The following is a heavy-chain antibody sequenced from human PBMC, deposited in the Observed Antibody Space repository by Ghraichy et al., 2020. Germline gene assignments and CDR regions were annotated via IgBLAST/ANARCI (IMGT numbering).Heavy chain of an antibody. D-gene: IGHD3-3*01. CDR3: ARACYDFWSGYLLGFDP. Sequence: SETLSLTCAVSGGSISSGGYSWSWIRQPPGKGLEWIGYIYHSGSTYYNPSLKSRVTISVDRSKNQFSLKLSSVTAADTAVYYCARACYDFWSGYLLGFDPWGQGTLVTVSS. J-gene: IGHJ5*02. CDR1: GGSISSGGYS. V-gene: IGHV4-30-2*01. CDR2: IYHSGST.